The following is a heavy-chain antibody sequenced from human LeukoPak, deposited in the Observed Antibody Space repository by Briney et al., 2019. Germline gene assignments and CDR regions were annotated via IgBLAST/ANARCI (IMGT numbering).Heavy chain of an antibody. Sequence: GGSLRLSCAASGFTYSSYSMNWVRQAPGKGLEWVSPISSSSTYIYYADSVKGRFTISRDNAKNSLYLQMNSLRAEDTAVYYCARDRTTMVRDYYYYMDVWGKGNPGHRLL. D-gene: IGHD3-10*01. CDR1: GFTYSSYS. CDR3: ARDRTTMVRDYYYYMDV. J-gene: IGHJ6*03. V-gene: IGHV3-21*01. CDR2: ISSSSTYI.